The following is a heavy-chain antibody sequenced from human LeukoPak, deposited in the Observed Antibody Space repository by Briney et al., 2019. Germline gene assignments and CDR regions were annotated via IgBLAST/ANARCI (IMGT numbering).Heavy chain of an antibody. J-gene: IGHJ3*02. CDR3: ASREVVGATRDAFDI. CDR1: GFTFSSYA. CDR2: ISYDGSNK. D-gene: IGHD1-26*01. Sequence: GRSLRLSCAASGFTFSSYAMHWVRQAPGKGLEWVAVISYDGSNKYYADSVKGRFTISRDNSKNTLYLQMNSLRAEDTAVYYCASREVVGATRDAFDIWGQGTMVTVSS. V-gene: IGHV3-30-3*01.